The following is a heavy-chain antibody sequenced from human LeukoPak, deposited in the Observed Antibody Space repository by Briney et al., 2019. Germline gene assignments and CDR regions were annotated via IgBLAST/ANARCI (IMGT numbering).Heavy chain of an antibody. Sequence: TSETLALTWTVSGSYISSSSFYLGWIRQPPGNGLEGIGPFFYSWSTFYNPLPRTRVTLSLDTSQHRLSLRVKPVAAAHSAVYYCARQGYISGQGFRNNWFDPWGQGSLVTVSS. J-gene: IGHJ5*02. V-gene: IGHV4-39*01. CDR3: ARQGYISGQGFRNNWFDP. CDR1: GSYISSSSFY. D-gene: IGHD6-19*01. CDR2: FFYSWST.